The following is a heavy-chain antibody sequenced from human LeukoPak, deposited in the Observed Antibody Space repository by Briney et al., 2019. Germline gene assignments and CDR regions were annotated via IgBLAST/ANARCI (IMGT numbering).Heavy chain of an antibody. D-gene: IGHD3-10*01. CDR3: ARSGMVRGVIGY. V-gene: IGHV4-59*01. J-gene: IGHJ4*02. CDR1: GGSISSYY. Sequence: PSETLSLTCTVPGGSISSYYWSWIRQPPGKGLEWIGYIYYSGSTNYNPSLKSRVTISVDTSKNQFSLKLSSVTAADTAVYYCARSGMVRGVIGYWGQGTLVTVSS. CDR2: IYYSGST.